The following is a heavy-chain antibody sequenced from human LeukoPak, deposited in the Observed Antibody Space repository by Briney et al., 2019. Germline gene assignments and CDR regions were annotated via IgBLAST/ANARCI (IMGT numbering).Heavy chain of an antibody. J-gene: IGHJ4*02. CDR2: INHSGTT. CDR3: ARGPTTYYNFWSGPVFDY. D-gene: IGHD3-3*01. V-gene: IGHV4-34*01. Sequence: PSETLSLTCAVYGGPFSGNYRSWIRQPPGKGLEWIGEINHSGTTNYNPSLKSRVTISVDTSKNQFSLNLSSVTAADTAVYYCARGPTTYYNFWSGPVFDYWGQGTLVTVSS. CDR1: GGPFSGNY.